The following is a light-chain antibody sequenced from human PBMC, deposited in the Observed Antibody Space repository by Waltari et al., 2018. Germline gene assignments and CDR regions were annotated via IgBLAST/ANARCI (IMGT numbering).Light chain of an antibody. V-gene: IGKV3-11*01. CDR1: QSVSGY. CDR2: NTS. Sequence: EIVLTQSPATLSLSPGERATLPFRASQSVSGYLAWYQQKPGQAPRLLIYNTSKRATGIPARFSGSGSGTDFTLTISSLEPEDFAVYYCQQRSNWPLTFGGGTKVEIK. J-gene: IGKJ4*01. CDR3: QQRSNWPLT.